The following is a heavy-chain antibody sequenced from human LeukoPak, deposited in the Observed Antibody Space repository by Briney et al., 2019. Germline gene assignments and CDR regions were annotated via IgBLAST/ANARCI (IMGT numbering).Heavy chain of an antibody. Sequence: SVQVSCKASGYTFANYYMHWVRQAPAQGLAWMGKIKHSGGDTSYAQRFQGRVTMTMDMSTSTVYMELSSLKSEETAVYYCARGRHIFMVTTNFDYWGQGTLVTVSS. CDR1: GYTFANYY. V-gene: IGHV1-46*01. J-gene: IGHJ4*02. D-gene: IGHD2-21*02. CDR3: ARGRHIFMVTTNFDY. CDR2: IKHSGGDT.